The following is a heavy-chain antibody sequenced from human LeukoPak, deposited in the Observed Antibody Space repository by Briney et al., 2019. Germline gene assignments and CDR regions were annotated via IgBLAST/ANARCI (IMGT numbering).Heavy chain of an antibody. CDR3: ARDDRDSGWYYFDY. CDR2: IYYSGST. Sequence: SETLSLTCTVSGGSISSYYWSWIRQPPGKGLEWIGCIYYSGSTNYNPSLKSRVTISVDTSKNQFSLKLSSVTAADTAVYYCARDDRDSGWYYFDYWGQGTLVTVSS. J-gene: IGHJ4*02. CDR1: GGSISSYY. D-gene: IGHD6-19*01. V-gene: IGHV4-59*01.